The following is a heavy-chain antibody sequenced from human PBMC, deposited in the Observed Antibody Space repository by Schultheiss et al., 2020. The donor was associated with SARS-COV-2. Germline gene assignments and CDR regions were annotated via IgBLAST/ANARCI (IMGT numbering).Heavy chain of an antibody. CDR1: GFTFSSYS. Sequence: GGSLRLSCAASGFTFSSYSMSWVRQAPGKGLEWVSAISGSGGSTYYAGSVKGRFTISRDNSKNTLYLQMDSVRAEDTAVYCCAKDKVEILLYYGMDVWGQGTTVTVSS. CDR2: ISGSGGST. D-gene: IGHD2-21*01. CDR3: AKDKVEILLYYGMDV. V-gene: IGHV3-23*01. J-gene: IGHJ6*02.